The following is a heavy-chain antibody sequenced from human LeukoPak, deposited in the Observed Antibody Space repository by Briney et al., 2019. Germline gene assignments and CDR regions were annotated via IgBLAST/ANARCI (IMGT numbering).Heavy chain of an antibody. CDR3: ARGNWSHRGHWFDP. V-gene: IGHV4-59*12. CDR1: GGSISSYY. Sequence: KPSETLSLTCTVSGGSISSYYWSWIRQPPGKGLEWIGYIYYSGSTNYNPSPKSRVTMSVDTSKNQFSLKLSSVTAADTAVYYCARGNWSHRGHWFDPWGQGTLVTVSS. CDR2: IYYSGST. D-gene: IGHD1-1*01. J-gene: IGHJ5*02.